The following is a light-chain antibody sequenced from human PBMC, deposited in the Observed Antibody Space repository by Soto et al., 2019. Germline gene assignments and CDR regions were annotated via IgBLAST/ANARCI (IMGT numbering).Light chain of an antibody. CDR1: QSVSSN. V-gene: IGKV3-15*01. CDR3: QHYGGMWA. Sequence: EIVLTQSPGSLSLSPGERATLSCRASQSVSSNLAWYQQKPGQAPRLLIYGASTRATGIPARFSGSGSGTEFILTINSLQPDDFATCCCQHYGGMWAFGQGTKVDIK. J-gene: IGKJ1*01. CDR2: GAS.